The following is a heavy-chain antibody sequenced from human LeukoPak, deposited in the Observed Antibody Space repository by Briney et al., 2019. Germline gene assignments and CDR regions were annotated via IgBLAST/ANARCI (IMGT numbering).Heavy chain of an antibody. J-gene: IGHJ2*01. CDR3: AKPYCTNGVCYFGWYFDL. Sequence: GGSLRLSCAASGFTFSSYGMHWVRQAPGKGLEWVAVISYDGSNKYYADSVKGRFTISRDNSKNTLYLQMNSLRAEDTAVYYCAKPYCTNGVCYFGWYFDLCGRGTLVTVSS. CDR1: GFTFSSYG. V-gene: IGHV3-30*18. D-gene: IGHD2-8*01. CDR2: ISYDGSNK.